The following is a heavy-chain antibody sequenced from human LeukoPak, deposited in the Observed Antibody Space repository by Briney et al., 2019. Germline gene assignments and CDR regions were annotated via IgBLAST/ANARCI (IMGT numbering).Heavy chain of an antibody. CDR3: ARDGHGDYVYFQH. Sequence: PSETLSLTCTVSGGSISSSSYYWGWIRQPPGKGLEWIGSIYYSGSTYYNPSLKSRVTISVDTSKNQFSLKLSSVTAADTAVYYCARDGHGDYVYFQHWGQGTLVTVSS. J-gene: IGHJ1*01. V-gene: IGHV4-39*07. CDR2: IYYSGST. D-gene: IGHD4-17*01. CDR1: GGSISSSSYY.